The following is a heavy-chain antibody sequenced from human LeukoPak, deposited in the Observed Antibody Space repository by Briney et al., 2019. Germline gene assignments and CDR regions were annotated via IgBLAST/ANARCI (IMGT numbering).Heavy chain of an antibody. CDR3: ARGGAYFDY. D-gene: IGHD3-16*01. V-gene: IGHV4-38-2*02. CDR2: VYYSGSA. Sequence: SETLSLTCTVSGYSISNGYYWAWIRQSPGKGLGWIGSVYYSGSAYYNPSLKSRVTISVDTSKNQFSLKLRSVTAADTAVYYCARGGAYFDYWGQGTLVTVSS. CDR1: GYSISNGYY. J-gene: IGHJ4*02.